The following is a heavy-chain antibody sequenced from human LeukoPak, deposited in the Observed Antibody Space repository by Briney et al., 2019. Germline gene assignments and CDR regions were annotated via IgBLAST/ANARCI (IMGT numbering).Heavy chain of an antibody. D-gene: IGHD5-18*01. J-gene: IGHJ6*03. Sequence: ASVKVSCKASGYTFTAYYIHWVRQAPGQGLEWMGWINPNSVGTNYAQKFQGRVTMTRDTSMSTAYMELSRLRSDDTAVYYCARDGVDSYGYSSYYMDVWGKGTKVTVSS. CDR2: INPNSVGT. CDR1: GYTFTAYY. V-gene: IGHV1-2*02. CDR3: ARDGVDSYGYSSYYMDV.